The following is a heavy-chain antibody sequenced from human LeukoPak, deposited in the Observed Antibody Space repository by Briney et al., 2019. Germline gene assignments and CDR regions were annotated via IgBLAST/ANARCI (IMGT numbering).Heavy chain of an antibody. CDR2: IYYSGST. CDR3: ARGHSGRGGIDP. J-gene: IGHJ5*02. CDR1: GGSISSYY. V-gene: IGHV4-59*01. Sequence: SETLSLTCTVSGGSISSYYGNWIRQPPGKGLEWIGYIYYSGSTNYNPSPKSRVTISVDTSKNQFSLKLSSVTAADTAVYYCARGHSGRGGIDPWGQGTLVTVSS. D-gene: IGHD3-10*02.